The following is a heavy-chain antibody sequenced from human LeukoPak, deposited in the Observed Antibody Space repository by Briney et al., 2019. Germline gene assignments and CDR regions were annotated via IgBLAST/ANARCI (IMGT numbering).Heavy chain of an antibody. J-gene: IGHJ2*01. Sequence: SETLSLTCAVYGGSFSGYYWSWIRQPPGKGLEWIGYIYYSGSANYNPSLKSRVTISVDPSKNQFSLKLSSVTAADTAVYYCATTGRSGAWTPFDLWGRGTLVTVSS. V-gene: IGHV4-59*01. CDR2: IYYSGSA. CDR3: ATTGRSGAWTPFDL. CDR1: GGSFSGYY. D-gene: IGHD1-1*01.